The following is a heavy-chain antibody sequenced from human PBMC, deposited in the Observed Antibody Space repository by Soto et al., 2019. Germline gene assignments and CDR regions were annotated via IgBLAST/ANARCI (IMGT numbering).Heavy chain of an antibody. Sequence: GGSLRLSCAASGFTFSRYAIHWVRQAPGKGLEWVAVISRDGSNKYYVDSVKGRFTISRDNSKNTLYLQMNSLRDEDTAVYYCARSRNSAVADSFDFWGQGXLVTVS. D-gene: IGHD3-10*01. CDR3: ARSRNSAVADSFDF. CDR2: ISRDGSNK. CDR1: GFTFSRYA. J-gene: IGHJ4*02. V-gene: IGHV3-30*04.